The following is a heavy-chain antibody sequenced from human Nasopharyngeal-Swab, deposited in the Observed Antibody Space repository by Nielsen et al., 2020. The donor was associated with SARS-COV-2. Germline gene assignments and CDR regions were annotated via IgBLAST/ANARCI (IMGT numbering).Heavy chain of an antibody. V-gene: IGHV5-51*01. CDR1: GYRFTNYW. Sequence: GGSLRLSCKGSGYRFTNYWIAWVRQMPGNGLESMGIIYPGDSDARYRPSFQGQVTISVDKSINATYLQWSSLKASDTALYYCARLSSYVRLNYMDVWGKGTTVSVSS. CDR3: ARLSSYVRLNYMDV. J-gene: IGHJ6*03. CDR2: IYPGDSDA. D-gene: IGHD3-16*01.